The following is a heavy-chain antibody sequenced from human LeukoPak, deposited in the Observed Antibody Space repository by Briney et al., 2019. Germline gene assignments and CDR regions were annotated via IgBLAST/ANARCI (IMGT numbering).Heavy chain of an antibody. CDR3: ARGRSSSDWFDP. Sequence: SETLSLTCTVSGGSISSYYWSWIRQPPGEALQWIGYIFFTGNTNYNPSLRSRVTISLDTSKNQFSLKLSSVTAADTAVYYCARGRSSSDWFDPWGQGTLVTVSS. V-gene: IGHV4-59*08. J-gene: IGHJ5*02. CDR2: IFFTGNT. D-gene: IGHD6-6*01. CDR1: GGSISSYY.